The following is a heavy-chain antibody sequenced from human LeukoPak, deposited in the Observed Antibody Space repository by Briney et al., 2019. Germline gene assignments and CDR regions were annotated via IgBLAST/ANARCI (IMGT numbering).Heavy chain of an antibody. V-gene: IGHV4-34*01. D-gene: IGHD5-18*01. CDR2: INHSGST. Sequence: SETLSLTCAVYGGSFSGYYWSWIRQPPGKGLEWIGEINHSGSTNYNPSLKSRVTISVDTSKNQFSLKLSSVTAADTAVYYCARGSGDTAMPYGFDYWGQGTLVTVSS. J-gene: IGHJ4*02. CDR1: GGSFSGYY. CDR3: ARGSGDTAMPYGFDY.